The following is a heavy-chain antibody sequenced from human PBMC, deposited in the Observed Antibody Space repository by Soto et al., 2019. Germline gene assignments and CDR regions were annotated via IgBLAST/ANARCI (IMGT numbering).Heavy chain of an antibody. D-gene: IGHD6-6*01. V-gene: IGHV6-1*01. CDR2: TYYRSKWYN. CDR3: ASDRYSSSSTLGLPYGMDF. J-gene: IGHJ6*02. Sequence: PSQTLSLTCAISGDSGSSNRAAWNWIRQSPSRDLEWMGRTYYRSKWYNDYTVSVKSRITINTDTSKNQYYLQLKSVTPEDTAVYYCASDRYSSSSTLGLPYGMDFGVQGTTVTGS. CDR1: GDSGSSNRAA.